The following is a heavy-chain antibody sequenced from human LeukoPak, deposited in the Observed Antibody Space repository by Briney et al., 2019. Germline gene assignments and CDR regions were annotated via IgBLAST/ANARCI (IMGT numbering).Heavy chain of an antibody. CDR2: ISSSSSYI. J-gene: IGHJ4*02. D-gene: IGHD2-21*01. CDR3: ARHSPSARSPEDY. Sequence: PGGSLRLSCAASGFTVSNSFMSWVRQAPGKGLEWVSSISSSSSYIYYADSVKGRFTISRDNAKNSLYLQMNSLRAEDTAVYYCARHSPSARSPEDYWGQGTLVTVSS. V-gene: IGHV3-21*01. CDR1: GFTVSNSF.